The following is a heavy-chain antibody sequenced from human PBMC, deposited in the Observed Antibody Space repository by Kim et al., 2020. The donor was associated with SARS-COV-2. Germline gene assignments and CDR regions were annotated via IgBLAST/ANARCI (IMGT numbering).Heavy chain of an antibody. V-gene: IGHV1-2*02. Sequence: KFQGRVTMTRDTSISTAYMELSRLRSDDTAVYYCARVYYDILTGYPLFDYWGQGTLVTVSS. J-gene: IGHJ4*02. D-gene: IGHD3-9*01. CDR3: ARVYYDILTGYPLFDY.